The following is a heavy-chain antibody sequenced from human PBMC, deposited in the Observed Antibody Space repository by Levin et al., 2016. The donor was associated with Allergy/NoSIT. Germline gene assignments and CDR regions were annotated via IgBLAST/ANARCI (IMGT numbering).Heavy chain of an antibody. CDR1: GFTFSSYS. J-gene: IGHJ4*02. Sequence: GGSLRLSCAASGFTFSSYSMNWVRQAPGKGLEWVSSISSSSSYIYYADSVKGRFTISRDNSKNTLYLQMNSLRAEDTAVYYCARDFITARIQLWLYYFDYWGQGTLVTVSS. D-gene: IGHD5-18*01. CDR3: ARDFITARIQLWLYYFDY. V-gene: IGHV3-21*01. CDR2: ISSSSSYI.